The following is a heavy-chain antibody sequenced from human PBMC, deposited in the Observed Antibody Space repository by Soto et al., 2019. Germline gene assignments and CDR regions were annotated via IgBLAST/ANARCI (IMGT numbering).Heavy chain of an antibody. CDR1: GFTFSDYG. Sequence: QVQLVESGGGVVQPGRSLRLSCAASGFTFSDYGMHWVRQAPGKGLEWVAIISYDGSNQYYADSVKRGFTISRDNSKNTLYLQMNSLRPEDTAVYYCAKALGELSPESYDHWGQGVLVTVSP. J-gene: IGHJ4*02. CDR2: ISYDGSNQ. V-gene: IGHV3-30*18. D-gene: IGHD3-16*02. CDR3: AKALGELSPESYDH.